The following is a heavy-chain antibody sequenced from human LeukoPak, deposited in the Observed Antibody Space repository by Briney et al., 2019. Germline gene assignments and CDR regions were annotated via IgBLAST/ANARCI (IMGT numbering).Heavy chain of an antibody. Sequence: SETLSLTCTVSGGSISSYYWSWFRQPPGKGLEWIGYIYYSGSTNYNPSLKSRVAISVDTSKNQFSLKLSSVTAADTAVYYCARTPNYYDSRFFDYWGQGTLVTVSS. CDR3: ARTPNYYDSRFFDY. CDR1: GGSISSYY. CDR2: IYYSGST. V-gene: IGHV4-59*01. J-gene: IGHJ4*02. D-gene: IGHD3-22*01.